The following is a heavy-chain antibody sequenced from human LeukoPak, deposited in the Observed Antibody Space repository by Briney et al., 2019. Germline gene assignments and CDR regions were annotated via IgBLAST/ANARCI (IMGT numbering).Heavy chain of an antibody. Sequence: RASVKVSCKASGYTFTSYYMHWVRQATGQGLEWMGWMNPNSGNTGYAQKFQGRVTMTRNTSISTAYMELSSLRSEDTAVYYCARGINGYLDAFDIWGQGTMVTVSS. V-gene: IGHV1-8*02. D-gene: IGHD5-24*01. CDR1: GYTFTSYY. CDR3: ARGINGYLDAFDI. J-gene: IGHJ3*02. CDR2: MNPNSGNT.